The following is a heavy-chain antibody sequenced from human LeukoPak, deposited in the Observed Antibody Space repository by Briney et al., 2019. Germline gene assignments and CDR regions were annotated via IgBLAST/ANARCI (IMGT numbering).Heavy chain of an antibody. V-gene: IGHV1-8*01. D-gene: IGHD4-17*01. CDR1: GYTFTSYD. Sequence: ASVKVSCKASGYTFTSYDINWVRQATGQGLEWMGWMNPNSGNTGYAQKFQGRVTMTRNTSISTAYMELSSLRSEDTAVYYCARGGSTVTSTASHIDYWGQGTLVTVSS. J-gene: IGHJ4*02. CDR3: ARGGSTVTSTASHIDY. CDR2: MNPNSGNT.